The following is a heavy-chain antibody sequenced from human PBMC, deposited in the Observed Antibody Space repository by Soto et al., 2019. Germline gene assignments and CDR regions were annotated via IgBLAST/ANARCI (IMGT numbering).Heavy chain of an antibody. CDR3: ARGPNGGIAAAEFDYYYYGMDV. V-gene: IGHV1-2*04. CDR2: INPNSGST. D-gene: IGHD6-13*01. J-gene: IGHJ6*02. Sequence: ASVKVSCKASGYTFTGYYMHWVRQAPGQGLEWMGWINPNSGSTNYAQKFQGWVTMTRDTSISTAYMELSRLRSDDTAVYYCARGPNGGIAAAEFDYYYYGMDVWGQGTTVTVSS. CDR1: GYTFTGYY.